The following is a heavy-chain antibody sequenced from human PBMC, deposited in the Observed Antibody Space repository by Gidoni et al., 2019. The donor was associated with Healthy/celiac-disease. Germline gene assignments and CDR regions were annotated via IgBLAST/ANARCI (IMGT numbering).Heavy chain of an antibody. V-gene: IGHV3-66*01. Sequence: EVQLVESGGGLVQPGGSLRLSCAASGFPVSSNYMSWVRQAPGKGLEWVSVIYSGGSTYYADSVKGRFTISRDNSKNTLYLQMNSLRAEDTAVYYCARDPGPYCGGDCYSIWGQGTLVTVSS. CDR1: GFPVSSNY. CDR2: IYSGGST. D-gene: IGHD2-21*02. J-gene: IGHJ4*02. CDR3: ARDPGPYCGGDCYSI.